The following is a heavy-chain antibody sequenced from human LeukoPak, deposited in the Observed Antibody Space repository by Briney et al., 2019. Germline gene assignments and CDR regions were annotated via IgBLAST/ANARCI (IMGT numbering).Heavy chain of an antibody. CDR2: ISWNSGSI. J-gene: IGHJ3*02. D-gene: IGHD2-2*01. Sequence: PGGSVRRSCAASGFTFDDYAMHWVRQTPGKGLEWVSGISWNSGSIGYADSVKGRFTISRDNAKNSLYLQMNSLRAEDTALYYCAKDMGYCSSTSCNDAFDIWGQGTMVTVSS. CDR1: GFTFDDYA. CDR3: AKDMGYCSSTSCNDAFDI. V-gene: IGHV3-9*01.